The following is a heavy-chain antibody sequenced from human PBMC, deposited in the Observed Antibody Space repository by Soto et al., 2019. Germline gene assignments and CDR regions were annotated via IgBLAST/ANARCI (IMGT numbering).Heavy chain of an antibody. Sequence: PSQTLSLTCAISGESVSSNSAAWNWIRQSPSRGLEWLGRTYYRSKWYNDYAVSVKRRATIKADTSKNQVSLQLNSVTPDDTAVYYCAREASVWFDPWGQGTPVTVSS. J-gene: IGHJ5*02. CDR2: TYYRSKWYN. CDR3: AREASVWFDP. V-gene: IGHV6-1*01. CDR1: GESVSSNSAA.